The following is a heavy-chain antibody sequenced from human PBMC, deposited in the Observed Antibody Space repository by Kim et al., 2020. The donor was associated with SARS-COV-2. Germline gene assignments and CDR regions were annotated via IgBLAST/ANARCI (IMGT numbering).Heavy chain of an antibody. D-gene: IGHD4-17*01. Sequence: SLKSRVTISVDTSKNQFSLKLSAVTAADTAVYYCARAIYGDPYYYYGMDVWGQGTTVTVSS. V-gene: IGHV4-59*01. CDR3: ARAIYGDPYYYYGMDV. J-gene: IGHJ6*02.